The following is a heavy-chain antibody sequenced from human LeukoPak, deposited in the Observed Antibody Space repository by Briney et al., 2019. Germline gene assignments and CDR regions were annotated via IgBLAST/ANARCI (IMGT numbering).Heavy chain of an antibody. CDR2: IHPGGTI. J-gene: IGHJ4*02. D-gene: IGHD6-19*01. V-gene: IGHV3-66*01. CDR1: GFTVRNTY. CDR3: AMYSSARYAVY. Sequence: GGSLRLSCAASGFTVRNTYMNWVRQAPGKGLEWVSVIHPGGTIYYADTVKGTFTISRDNSKNTLYLEMNTLRVEDTAVYYCAMYSSARYAVYWGQGTLVTVSS.